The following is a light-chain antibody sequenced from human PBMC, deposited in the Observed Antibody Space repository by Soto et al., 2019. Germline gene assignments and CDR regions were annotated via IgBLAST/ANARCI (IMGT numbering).Light chain of an antibody. V-gene: IGKV1-27*01. CDR3: QQYNNWPIT. CDR1: QGISNY. CDR2: AAS. Sequence: DIQLTQSPSFLSASVGDRVTITCRASQGISNYLAWYQQKPGKVPKLLIYAASTLQSGVPSRFSGSGSGTDFTLTISSLQSEDFAVYYCQQYNNWPITFGQGTRLEIK. J-gene: IGKJ5*01.